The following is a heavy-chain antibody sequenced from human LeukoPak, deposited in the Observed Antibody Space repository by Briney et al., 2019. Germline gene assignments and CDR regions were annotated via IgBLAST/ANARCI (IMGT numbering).Heavy chain of an antibody. V-gene: IGHV4-30-4*08. J-gene: IGHJ3*02. CDR2: IYYSEST. D-gene: IGHD2-2*02. CDR3: ARGRYCSSTSCYIPHDAFDI. CDR1: GGSISSGDYY. Sequence: SETLSLTCTVSGGSISSGDYYWSWIRQPPGKGLEWIGYIYYSESTYYNPSFKNRVTVSVDTSKNQFSLKLSSVTAADTAVYYCARGRYCSSTSCYIPHDAFDIWGQGTMVTVSS.